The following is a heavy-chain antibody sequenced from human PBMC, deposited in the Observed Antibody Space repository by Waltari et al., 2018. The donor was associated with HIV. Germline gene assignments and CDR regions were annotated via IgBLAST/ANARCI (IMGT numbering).Heavy chain of an antibody. V-gene: IGHV3-33*01. J-gene: IGHJ6*02. CDR1: GFTFSSYG. Sequence: GGGVVQPGRSLRLSCAASGFTFSSYGMHWVRQAPGKGLEWVAVIWYDGSNKYYADSVKGRFTISRDNSKNTLYLQMNSLRAEDTAVYYCARDLGSSLPPSYYYYYGMDVWGQGTTVTVSS. CDR3: ARDLGSSLPPSYYYYYGMDV. CDR2: IWYDGSNK.